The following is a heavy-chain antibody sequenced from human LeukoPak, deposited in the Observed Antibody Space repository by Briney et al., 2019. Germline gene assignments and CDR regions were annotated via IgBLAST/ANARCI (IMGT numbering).Heavy chain of an antibody. CDR2: ISGSRVIT. J-gene: IGHJ4*02. Sequence: PGGSLHLSFAAPGFPFSSNAMSGVRQAPGKGREGVPPISGSRVITYYPDSLKGRFPISRDNSKNTLYLQINRLRAEHTAVYYCAKDNLYSGSYRSHYCGQGPLVTVSS. CDR3: AKDNLYSGSYRSHY. V-gene: IGHV3-23*01. CDR1: GFPFSSNA. D-gene: IGHD1-26*01.